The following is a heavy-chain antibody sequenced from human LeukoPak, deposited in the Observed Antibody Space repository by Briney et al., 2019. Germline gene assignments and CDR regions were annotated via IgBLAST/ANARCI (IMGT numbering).Heavy chain of an antibody. D-gene: IGHD1-26*01. Sequence: GGSLRLSCAASGFTFSSYAMSWVRQAPGKGLEWVSAISGSGGSTYYADSVKGRFTISRDNSKNTLYLQMNSLRAEDTAVYYCATDRAWRLRDAKWELGFDYWGQGTLVTVSS. CDR2: ISGSGGST. CDR1: GFTFSSYA. V-gene: IGHV3-23*01. CDR3: ATDRAWRLRDAKWELGFDY. J-gene: IGHJ4*02.